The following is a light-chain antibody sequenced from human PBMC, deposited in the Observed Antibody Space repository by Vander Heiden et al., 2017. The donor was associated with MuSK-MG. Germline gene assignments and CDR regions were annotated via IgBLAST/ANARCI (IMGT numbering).Light chain of an antibody. J-gene: IGKJ5*01. V-gene: IGKV3-20*01. CDR2: GAS. CDR1: QSVSSSY. CDR3: QQYGSSPRAIT. Sequence: EIVLPQSPGTLSLSPGDRATLSCRASQSVSSSYLAWYQQKPGQAPRLLIYGASSRATGIPDRFSGSGSGTDFTLTISRLEPEDFAVYYCQQYGSSPRAITFGQGTRLEIK.